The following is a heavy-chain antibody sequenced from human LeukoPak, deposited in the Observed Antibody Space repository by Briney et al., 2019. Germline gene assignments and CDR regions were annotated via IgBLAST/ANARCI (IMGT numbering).Heavy chain of an antibody. CDR3: ARHEGRHYGMDV. V-gene: IGHV4-30-2*03. CDR2: IYHSGST. Sequence: PSETLSLTCAVSGGSISSGGYSWSWIRQPPGKGLEWIGYIYHSGSTYYNPSLKSRVTISVDTSKNQFSLKLSSVTAADTAVYYCARHEGRHYGMDVWGQGTTVTVSS. J-gene: IGHJ6*02. CDR1: GGSISSGGYS.